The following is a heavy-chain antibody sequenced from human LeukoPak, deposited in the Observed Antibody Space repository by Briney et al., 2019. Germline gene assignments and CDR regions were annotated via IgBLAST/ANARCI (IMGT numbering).Heavy chain of an antibody. V-gene: IGHV4-39*07. D-gene: IGHD3-22*01. Sequence: SETLSLACTVSGGSISSSSYYWSWIRQPPGKGLEWIGEINHSGSTNYNPSLKSRVTISVDTSKNQFSLKLSSVTAADTAVYYCARGFMGSGYYYRYFQHWGKGTLVTVSS. CDR3: ARGFMGSGYYYRYFQH. J-gene: IGHJ1*01. CDR2: INHSGST. CDR1: GGSISSSSYY.